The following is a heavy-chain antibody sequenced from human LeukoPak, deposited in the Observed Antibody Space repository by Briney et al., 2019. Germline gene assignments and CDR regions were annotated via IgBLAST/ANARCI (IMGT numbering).Heavy chain of an antibody. Sequence: ASVKVSCKASGGTFSSYAISWVRQAPGQGLEWMGIIKPSGGSTSYTQKFQGRVTMTWDTATSTGYMDLSSLRSEDTAMYYCAREAPETYYFDSWGQGALVTVSS. CDR2: IKPSGGST. V-gene: IGHV1-46*01. CDR3: AREAPETYYFDS. J-gene: IGHJ4*02. CDR1: GGTFSSYA.